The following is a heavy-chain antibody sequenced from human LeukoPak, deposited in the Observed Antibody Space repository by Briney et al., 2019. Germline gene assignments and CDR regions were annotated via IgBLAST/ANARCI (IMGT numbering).Heavy chain of an antibody. CDR3: ARGRLRYFDY. CDR1: GVSFSGYY. D-gene: IGHD4-17*01. J-gene: IGHJ4*02. V-gene: IGHV4-34*01. CDR2: INHSGST. Sequence: SSETLSLTCAVYGVSFSGYYWSWIRQPPGKGLEWIGEINHSGSTNYNPSLKSRVTISVDTSKNQFSLKLSSVTAADTVVYYCARGRLRYFDYWGQGTLVTVSS.